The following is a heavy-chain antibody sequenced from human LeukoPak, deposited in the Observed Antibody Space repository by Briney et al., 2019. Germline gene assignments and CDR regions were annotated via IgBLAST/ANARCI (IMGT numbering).Heavy chain of an antibody. CDR1: GASLSSKTDY. CDR2: IYYTGRT. CDR3: ATYTNCSSNSCFTNWFDP. J-gene: IGHJ5*02. V-gene: IGHV4-61*01. Sequence: SETLSLTCSVSGASLSSKTDYWSWIRQPPGKGLQWIGYIYYTGRTNYNPSLKSRVTISVDTSKNQFSLKLSSMTAADTAVYYCATYTNCSSNSCFTNWFDPWGQGTLITVSS. D-gene: IGHD2-2*01.